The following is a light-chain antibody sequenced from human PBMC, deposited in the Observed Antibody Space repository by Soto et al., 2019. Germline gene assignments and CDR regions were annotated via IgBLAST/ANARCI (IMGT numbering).Light chain of an antibody. Sequence: QYVLTQSPSASASLGASVKLTCTLSSGHSSYAIAWHQQQPEKGPRYLMKLNSDGSHSTGDGIPDRFSGSSSGAERYLTISSLESEDEADYYCQSWGTGIQVFGGGTKVTVL. CDR2: LNSDGSH. CDR1: SGHSSYA. J-gene: IGLJ2*01. V-gene: IGLV4-69*01. CDR3: QSWGTGIQV.